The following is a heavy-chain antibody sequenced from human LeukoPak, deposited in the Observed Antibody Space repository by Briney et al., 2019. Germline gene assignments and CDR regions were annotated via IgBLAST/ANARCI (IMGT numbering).Heavy chain of an antibody. Sequence: PSETLSLTCAVSGGSISSSNWWSWVRQPPGKGLEWIGEIYRSGTTNYNPSLKSRVTISVDKSKNQFSLKLTSVTAADTAVFYCARREYYDSTRYFDLWGRGTLVTVSS. V-gene: IGHV4-4*02. CDR1: GGSISSSNW. D-gene: IGHD3-22*01. CDR3: ARREYYDSTRYFDL. J-gene: IGHJ2*01. CDR2: IYRSGTT.